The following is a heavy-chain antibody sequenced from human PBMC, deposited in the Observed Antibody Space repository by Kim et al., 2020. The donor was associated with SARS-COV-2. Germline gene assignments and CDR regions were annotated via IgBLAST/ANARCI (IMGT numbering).Heavy chain of an antibody. V-gene: IGHV4-59*01. CDR3: ARVGATMGFDY. J-gene: IGHJ4*02. D-gene: IGHD1-26*01. Sequence: NYNPSLKSRVTISVDTSKNQFSLKLSSVTAADTAVYYCARVGATMGFDYWGQGTLVTVSS.